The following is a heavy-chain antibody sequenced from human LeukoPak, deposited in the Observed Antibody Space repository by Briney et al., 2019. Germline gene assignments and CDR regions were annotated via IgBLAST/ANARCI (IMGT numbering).Heavy chain of an antibody. Sequence: SETLSLTCATSGCSISSSSWRRWVRQPPGKGLEWIGEIYHSGSTNYSPSLKSRVTISVDKSKNQFSLKVTSVTAADTAVYYCAREWSGSYYLNYWGQGTLVTVSS. V-gene: IGHV4-4*02. CDR2: IYHSGST. D-gene: IGHD1-26*01. CDR3: AREWSGSYYLNY. J-gene: IGHJ4*02. CDR1: GCSISSSSW.